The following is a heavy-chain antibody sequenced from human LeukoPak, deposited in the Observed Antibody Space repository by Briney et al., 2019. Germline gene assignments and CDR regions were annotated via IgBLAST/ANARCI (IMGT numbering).Heavy chain of an antibody. D-gene: IGHD2-15*01. CDR2: IRYDGSNK. CDR3: RAASHYYYYYMDV. Sequence: GGSLRLSCAASGFTFSSYGMHWVRQAPGKGLELVAFIRYDGSNKYYADSVKGRFTISRDNSKNTLYLQMNSLRAEDTAVYYCRAASHYYYYYMDVWGKGTTVTVSS. J-gene: IGHJ6*03. CDR1: GFTFSSYG. V-gene: IGHV3-30*02.